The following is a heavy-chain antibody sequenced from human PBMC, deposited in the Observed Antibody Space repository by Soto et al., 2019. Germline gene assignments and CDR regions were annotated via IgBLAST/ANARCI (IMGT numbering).Heavy chain of an antibody. CDR2: IWYDGSNK. CDR1: GFTFSSYG. Sequence: QVQLVESGGGVVQPGRSLRLSCAASGFTFSSYGMHWVRQAPGKGLEWVAVIWYDGSNKYYADSVKGRFTISRDNSKNTLYLQMNSLRAEDTAVYYCAREDHAQATGGFDYWGQGTLVTVSS. CDR3: AREDHAQATGGFDY. J-gene: IGHJ4*02. D-gene: IGHD5-12*01. V-gene: IGHV3-33*01.